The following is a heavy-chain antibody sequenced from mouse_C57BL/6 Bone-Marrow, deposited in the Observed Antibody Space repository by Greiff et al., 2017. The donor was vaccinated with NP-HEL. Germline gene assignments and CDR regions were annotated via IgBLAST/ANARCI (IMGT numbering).Heavy chain of an antibody. CDR1: GYAFTNYL. V-gene: IGHV1-54*01. Sequence: VQLQQSGAELVRPGTSVKVSCKASGYAFTNYLIEWVKQRPGQGLEWIGVINPGSGGTNYNEKFKGKATLTADKSYRTAYMQLSSLTSADSAVYVCAKVYYGSSYWYFDVWGTGTTVTVSS. CDR2: INPGSGGT. J-gene: IGHJ1*03. D-gene: IGHD1-1*01. CDR3: AKVYYGSSYWYFDV.